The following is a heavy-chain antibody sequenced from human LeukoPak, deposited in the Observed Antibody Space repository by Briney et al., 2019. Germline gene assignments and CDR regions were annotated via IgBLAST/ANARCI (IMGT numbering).Heavy chain of an antibody. CDR1: GVSFSGYY. J-gene: IGHJ4*02. V-gene: IGHV4-34*01. Sequence: SETLSLTCAVYGVSFSGYYWSWIRQPPGKGLEWIGEIKHSGSTNYNASLKSRVTISVDTSKNQLYLKMSSVTAADTAVYYCARLGVDKARSLDYWGQGPLVTVSS. D-gene: IGHD5-18*01. CDR3: ARLGVDKARSLDY. CDR2: IKHSGST.